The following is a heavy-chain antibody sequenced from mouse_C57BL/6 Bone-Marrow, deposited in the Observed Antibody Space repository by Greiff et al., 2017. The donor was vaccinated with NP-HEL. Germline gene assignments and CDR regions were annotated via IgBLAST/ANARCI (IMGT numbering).Heavy chain of an antibody. D-gene: IGHD3-3*01. J-gene: IGHJ3*01. CDR2: ISSGSSTI. Sequence: DVMLVESGGGLVKPGGSLKLSCAASGFTFSDYGMHWVRQASEKGLEWVAYISSGSSTIYYADTVKGRLTFSRDNAKNTLFRKMTSLRSEDTAMYCCARTGTRAWFAYWGQGTLVTVSA. V-gene: IGHV5-17*01. CDR1: GFTFSDYG. CDR3: ARTGTRAWFAY.